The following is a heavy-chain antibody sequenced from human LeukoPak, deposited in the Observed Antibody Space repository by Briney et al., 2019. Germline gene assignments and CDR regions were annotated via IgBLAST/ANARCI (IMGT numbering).Heavy chain of an antibody. CDR3: ARDGGYCSGITCPGDL. CDR1: GYNLGAFW. D-gene: IGHD2-2*01. Sequence: GGALRLSCAASGYNLGAFWMSWVRQAPGKGLEWVANIKEDGSTKFYVDSVKGRFTISRDNAKNSLYLQMNSLRAEDTAMYFCARDGGYCSGITCPGDLWGQGTLVTVSP. J-gene: IGHJ4*02. CDR2: IKEDGSTK. V-gene: IGHV3-7*01.